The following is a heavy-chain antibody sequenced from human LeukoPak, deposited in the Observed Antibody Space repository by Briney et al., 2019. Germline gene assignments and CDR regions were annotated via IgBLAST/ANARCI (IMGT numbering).Heavy chain of an antibody. J-gene: IGHJ4*02. CDR3: XXXXXXXXXXXXXXXXXDY. Sequence: SGXXXXXYXMNWVRQAPGXGLXWVSSISSSSSYIYYADSVXGRFTISRDNAKNSLYMQMNSLRAEDTGVYYXXXXXXXXXXXXXXXXXXDYWGXXXXVTVSS. CDR1: GXXXXXYX. CDR2: ISSSSSYI. V-gene: IGHV3-21*01.